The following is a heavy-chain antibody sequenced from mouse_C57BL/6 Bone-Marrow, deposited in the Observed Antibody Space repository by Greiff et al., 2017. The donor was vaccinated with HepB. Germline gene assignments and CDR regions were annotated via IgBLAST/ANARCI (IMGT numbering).Heavy chain of an antibody. V-gene: IGHV14-3*01. CDR1: GFNIKNTY. D-gene: IGHD2-2*01. CDR3: VRGGRTMVTTNWYFDV. J-gene: IGHJ1*03. CDR2: IDPANGNT. Sequence: EVKLVESVAELVRPGASVKLSCTASGFNIKNTYMHWVKQRPEQGLEWIGRIDPANGNTKYAPKFQGKATITADTSSNTAYLQLSSLTSEDTAIYYCVRGGRTMVTTNWYFDVWGTGTTVTVSS.